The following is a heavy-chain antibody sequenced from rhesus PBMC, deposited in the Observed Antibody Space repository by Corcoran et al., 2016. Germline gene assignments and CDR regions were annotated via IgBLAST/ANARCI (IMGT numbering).Heavy chain of an antibody. CDR3: ARDSENWYFDI. Sequence: QVKLQQWGEGLVKPSETLSLTCAVYGGSISGYYYWSWIRQPPGKGLEMIGYIYGNSASPNHNPSIKRRVTISRDTSKNQFSLKLSSVTAADTAVYYCARDSENWYFDIWGPGTPITISS. CDR2: IYGNSASP. CDR1: GGSISGYYY. J-gene: IGHJ2*01. V-gene: IGHV4-73*01.